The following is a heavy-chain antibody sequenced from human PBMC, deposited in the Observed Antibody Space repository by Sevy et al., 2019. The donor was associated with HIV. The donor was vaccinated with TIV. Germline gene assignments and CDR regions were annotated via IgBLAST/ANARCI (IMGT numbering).Heavy chain of an antibody. CDR3: ALERLSSDVNEYFQI. CDR1: GFTFNRYS. CDR2: ISFDATNK. Sequence: GGSLRLSCAASGFTFNRYSMHWVRQAPGKGLEWVATISFDATNKHYPDSVKGRFTISSDNFQNSLFLQMDSLRPEDTAVYYCALERLSSDVNEYFQIWGQGTLVTVSS. D-gene: IGHD1-1*01. V-gene: IGHV3-30-3*01. J-gene: IGHJ1*01.